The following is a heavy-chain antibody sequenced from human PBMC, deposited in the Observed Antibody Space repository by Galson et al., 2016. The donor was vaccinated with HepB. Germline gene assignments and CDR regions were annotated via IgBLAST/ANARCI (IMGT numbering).Heavy chain of an antibody. V-gene: IGHV3-23*01. CDR2: VSGSGGST. CDR1: GFTFRTYA. Sequence: SLRLSCAASGFTFRTYAMSWVRQAPGKGLEWVSSVSGSGGSTYYADSVKGRFTISRDNSKNTLLLQMNSLRADDTAVYYFTRELKPSAIDYWGQGTLVTVSS. CDR3: TRELKPSAIDY. J-gene: IGHJ4*02. D-gene: IGHD2-2*01.